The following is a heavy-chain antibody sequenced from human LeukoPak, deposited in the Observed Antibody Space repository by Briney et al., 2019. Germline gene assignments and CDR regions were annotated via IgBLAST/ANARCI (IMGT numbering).Heavy chain of an antibody. J-gene: IGHJ3*02. V-gene: IGHV6-1*01. CDR3: ARVAEVSVSGWPHGAFDI. D-gene: IGHD6-19*01. CDR1: GDSVSSNRAA. CDR2: TYYGSKWYN. Sequence: SQTLSLTCAISGDSVSSNRAAWNWIRQSPSRGLEWQGRTYYGSKWYNDYAVSVKSRITINPDTSKNQFSLRLNSVTPEGTAVYYCARVAEVSVSGWPHGAFDIWGQGTMVTVSS.